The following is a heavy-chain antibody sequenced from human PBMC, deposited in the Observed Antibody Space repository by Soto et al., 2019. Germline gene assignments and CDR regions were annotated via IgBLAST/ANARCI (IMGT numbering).Heavy chain of an antibody. V-gene: IGHV4-59*01. J-gene: IGHJ4*02. D-gene: IGHD1-26*01. CDR1: NGSISSYY. CDR2: IYYSGST. Sequence: SETLSLTCTVSNGSISSYYWSWIRQPPGKGLEWIGYIYYSGSTNYNPSLKSRVTISVDTSKNQFSLRLSSVTPADTAVYYCARGSSGGFDYWGRGTLVIVSS. CDR3: ARGSSGGFDY.